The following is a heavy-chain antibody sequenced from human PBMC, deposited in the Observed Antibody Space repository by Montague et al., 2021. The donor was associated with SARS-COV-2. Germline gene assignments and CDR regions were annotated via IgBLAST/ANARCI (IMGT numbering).Heavy chain of an antibody. CDR1: GGSISSSSYY. V-gene: IGHV4-39*07. J-gene: IGHJ6*02. CDR2: IYYSGST. Sequence: SETLSLTCTVSGGSISSSSYYWGWIRQPPGKGLEWIGSIYYSGSTHYNPSLKSRVTIPVDTSKNQFSLKLSSVTPADAAVYYCARVGRQQLVRLSGMDVWGQGTTVTVSS. CDR3: ARVGRQQLVRLSGMDV. D-gene: IGHD6-13*01.